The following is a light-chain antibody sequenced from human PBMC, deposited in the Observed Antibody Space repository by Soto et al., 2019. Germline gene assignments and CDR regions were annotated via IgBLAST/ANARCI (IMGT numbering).Light chain of an antibody. CDR2: KAS. J-gene: IGKJ2*01. CDR1: QSISSL. Sequence: DIQMTQSPSTLSASVGDRVTITCRASQSISSLLAWYQQKPGKAPKLLIDKASSLEGGIPSTFSGSGSETEFNLTISTLQPDDFAPDDCQQYNSYQYTFGRGTKLESK. V-gene: IGKV1-5*03. CDR3: QQYNSYQYT.